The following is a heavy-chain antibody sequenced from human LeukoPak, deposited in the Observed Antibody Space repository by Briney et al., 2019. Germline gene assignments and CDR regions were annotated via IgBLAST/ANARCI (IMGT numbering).Heavy chain of an antibody. CDR1: GGSISSGSNY. CDR3: VRHISVVRGETFDF. CDR2: IYYSGST. J-gene: IGHJ4*02. D-gene: IGHD3-10*01. Sequence: PSETLSLTCTVSGGSISSGSNYWGWIRQPPGQGLEWIGSIYYSGSTYYNPSLKSRVTISVDTSKNQFSLKLSSVTAADTAVYYCVRHISVVRGETFDFWGQGSLVTVSS. V-gene: IGHV4-39*01.